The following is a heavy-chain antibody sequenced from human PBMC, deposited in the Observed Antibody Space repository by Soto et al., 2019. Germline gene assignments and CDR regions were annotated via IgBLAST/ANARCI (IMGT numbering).Heavy chain of an antibody. Sequence: QVQLVQSGAEVKKPGASVKVSCKASGYTFTSYGISWVRQAPGQGLEWMGWISAYKGNTNYAQKLQGRVTMTPATSTSTAYMELRSLRSDDTAVYYCARVIAFGYYYDSSGRLYFFDYRGQGTLATASS. J-gene: IGHJ4*02. CDR3: ARVIAFGYYYDSSGRLYFFDY. D-gene: IGHD3-22*01. CDR1: GYTFTSYG. CDR2: ISAYKGNT. V-gene: IGHV1-18*01.